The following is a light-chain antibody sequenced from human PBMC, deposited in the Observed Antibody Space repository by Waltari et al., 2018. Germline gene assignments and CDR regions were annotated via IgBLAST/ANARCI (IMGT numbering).Light chain of an antibody. CDR3: ISYTTSDTMI. CDR2: DVS. V-gene: IGLV2-14*03. Sequence: QSALTQPASVSGSPGQSITISCTGTSSDVGAYHYVSWYQQHPGKVPKLIIYDVSHRPSGVSVRCSGSKSDNTASLTISGLQAEDEADYYCISYTTSDTMIFGGGTKLTVL. J-gene: IGLJ2*01. CDR1: SSDVGAYHY.